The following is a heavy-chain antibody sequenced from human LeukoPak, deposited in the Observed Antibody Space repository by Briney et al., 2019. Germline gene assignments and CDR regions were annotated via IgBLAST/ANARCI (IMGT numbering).Heavy chain of an antibody. J-gene: IGHJ3*02. CDR2: ISYDGSNK. Sequence: GGSLRLSCAASGFTFSSYVMHWVRQAPGKGLEWVAVISYDGSNKYYADSVKGRFTISRDNSKNTLYLQMNSLRAEDTAVYYCAKVAAAGLDAFDIWGQGTMVTVSS. D-gene: IGHD6-13*01. V-gene: IGHV3-30*18. CDR3: AKVAAAGLDAFDI. CDR1: GFTFSSYV.